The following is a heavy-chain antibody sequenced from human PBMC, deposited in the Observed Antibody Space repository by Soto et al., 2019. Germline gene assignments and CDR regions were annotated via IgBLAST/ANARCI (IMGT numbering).Heavy chain of an antibody. CDR1: GYTFTSYD. CDR3: ARCSHLSGVVIIFHRPYYYMDX. J-gene: IGHJ6*03. CDR2: MNPNSGNT. V-gene: IGHV1-8*01. D-gene: IGHD3-3*01. Sequence: ASVKVSCKASGYTFTSYDINWVRQATGQGLERMGWMNPNSGNTGYAQKFQGRVTMTRNTSISTAYMEFSSLSSEDSAVYYCARCSHLSGVVIIFHRPYYYMDXWGKGTTVTVSS.